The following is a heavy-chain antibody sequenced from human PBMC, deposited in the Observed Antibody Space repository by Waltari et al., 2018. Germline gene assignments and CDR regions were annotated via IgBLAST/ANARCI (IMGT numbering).Heavy chain of an antibody. D-gene: IGHD3-10*01. J-gene: IGHJ4*02. CDR3: AKDGVPDTMVRGGESYYFDY. CDR1: GFTFSSYG. Sequence: VQLVESGGGLVQPGGSLRLSCAASGFTFSSYGMHWVRQAPGKGLEWVAVISYDGSNKYYADSVKGRFTISRDNSKNTLYLQMNSLRAEDTAVYYCAKDGVPDTMVRGGESYYFDYWGQGTLVTVSS. CDR2: ISYDGSNK. V-gene: IGHV3-30*18.